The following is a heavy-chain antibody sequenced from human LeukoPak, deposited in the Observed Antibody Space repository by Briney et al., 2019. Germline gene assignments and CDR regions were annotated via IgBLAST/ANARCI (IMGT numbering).Heavy chain of an antibody. D-gene: IGHD3-3*01. Sequence: GGSLRLSCAASGFTFSSYSMNWVRQAPGKGLEWVSSISSSSSYIYYADSVKGRFTISRDNAKNSLYLQMNSLRAEDTAAYYCARGRPTGFWSGYYVDYWGQGTLVTVSS. CDR2: ISSSSSYI. J-gene: IGHJ4*02. CDR3: ARGRPTGFWSGYYVDY. V-gene: IGHV3-21*01. CDR1: GFTFSSYS.